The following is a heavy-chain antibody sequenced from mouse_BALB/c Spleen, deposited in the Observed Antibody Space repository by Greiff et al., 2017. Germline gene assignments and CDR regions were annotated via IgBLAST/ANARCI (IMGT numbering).Heavy chain of an antibody. CDR1: GFTFSSYT. CDR2: ISSGGGNT. D-gene: IGHD2-10*02. CDR3: ARSYGNYVGYYAMDY. V-gene: IGHV5-9*03. J-gene: IGHJ4*01. Sequence: VQVVESGGGLVKPGGSLKLSCAASGFTFSSYTMSWVRQTPEKRLEWVATISSGGGNTYYPDSVKGRFTISRDNAKNNLYLQMSSLRSEDTALYYGARSYGNYVGYYAMDYWGQGTSVTVSS.